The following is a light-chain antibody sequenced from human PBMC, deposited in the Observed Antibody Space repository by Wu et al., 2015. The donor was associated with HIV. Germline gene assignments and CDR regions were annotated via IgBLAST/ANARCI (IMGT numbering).Light chain of an antibody. CDR2: GAS. J-gene: IGKJ2*03. V-gene: IGKV3-15*01. CDR1: ESVSSN. CDR3: QYYNSWPPNG. Sequence: TLSCRASESVSSNLASDQKRPRPRLPRLLIYGASQATXVPARFSASGSGTEFTLTISSLQSEDFAVYYCQYYNSWPPNGFGQGTKLEIK.